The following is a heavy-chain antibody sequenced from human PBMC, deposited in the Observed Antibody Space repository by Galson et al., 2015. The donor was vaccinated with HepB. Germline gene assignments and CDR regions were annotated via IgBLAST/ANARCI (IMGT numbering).Heavy chain of an antibody. CDR3: ARGGSGRYDY. J-gene: IGHJ4*02. V-gene: IGHV6-1*01. CDR1: GDSVSSNSAT. Sequence: CAISGDSVSSNSATWNWIRQSPSGGLEWLGKTYCRSKWYNDYAVSVKSRITVNPDTSKNQFSLHLNSVTPEDTAVYYCARGGSGRYDYWGQGTLVTVSS. CDR2: TYCRSKWYN. D-gene: IGHD6-19*01.